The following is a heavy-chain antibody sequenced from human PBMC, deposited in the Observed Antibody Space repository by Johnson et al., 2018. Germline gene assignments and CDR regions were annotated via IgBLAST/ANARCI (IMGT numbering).Heavy chain of an antibody. Sequence: EVQLVESGGGLVKPGGSLRLSCAASGFTFSSYSMNWVRQAPGKGLEWVSSISSSSSTIYYADSVKGRFTISRDNAKHSLYLQMNRLRAEDKAVYCCARGPDRLPPPTHYYYMDVWGKGTTVTVSS. CDR1: GFTFSSYS. V-gene: IGHV3-21*01. CDR2: ISSSSSTI. CDR3: ARGPDRLPPPTHYYYMDV. D-gene: IGHD2-15*01. J-gene: IGHJ6*03.